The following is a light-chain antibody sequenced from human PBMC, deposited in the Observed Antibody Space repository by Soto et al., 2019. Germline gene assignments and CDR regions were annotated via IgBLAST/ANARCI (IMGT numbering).Light chain of an antibody. V-gene: IGKV3-20*01. CDR1: QSVSRTY. Sequence: EIVLTQSPDTLSLFPGERATLSCRASQSVSRTYLAWYQQKLGQAPRILIFGASSRATGMPARFSGSGSGTDFTLTISRLEPEDFAVYYCQQYGSSRWTFGKGTKVEIK. CDR2: GAS. CDR3: QQYGSSRWT. J-gene: IGKJ1*01.